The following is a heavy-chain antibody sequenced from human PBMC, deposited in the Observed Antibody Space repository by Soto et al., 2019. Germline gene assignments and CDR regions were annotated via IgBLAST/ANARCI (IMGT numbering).Heavy chain of an antibody. V-gene: IGHV3-30*18. CDR3: AKDLFPVVDTAMAPEDYYYGMDV. J-gene: IGHJ6*02. CDR1: GFTFSSYG. CDR2: ISYDGSNK. D-gene: IGHD5-18*01. Sequence: QVQLVESGGGVVQPGRSLRLSCAASGFTFSSYGMHWVRQAPGKGLEWVAVISYDGSNKYYADSVKGRFTISRDNSKNTMYLKMNSLRAEDTAVYYCAKDLFPVVDTAMAPEDYYYGMDVWGQGTTVTVSS.